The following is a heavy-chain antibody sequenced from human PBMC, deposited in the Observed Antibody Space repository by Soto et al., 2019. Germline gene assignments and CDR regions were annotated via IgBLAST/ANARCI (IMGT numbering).Heavy chain of an antibody. Sequence: QVQLQQWGAGLLKPSETLSLTCAVYGGSFSGYYWSWIRQPPGKGLEWIGEINHSGSTNYNPSLKSRVTRSVATSKNQFSLKLSSVTAAESAVYYCASLSPRYSYGTTYNWFVPWGQGTLVTVSS. CDR2: INHSGST. V-gene: IGHV4-34*01. J-gene: IGHJ5*02. CDR3: ASLSPRYSYGTTYNWFVP. D-gene: IGHD5-18*01. CDR1: GGSFSGYY.